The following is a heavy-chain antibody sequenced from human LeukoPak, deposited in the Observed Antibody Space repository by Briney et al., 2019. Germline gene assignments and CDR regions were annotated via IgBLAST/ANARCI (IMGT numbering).Heavy chain of an antibody. V-gene: IGHV3-21*01. Sequence: GGSLSLSCAASGFTFSSYSMNWVRQAPGKGLEWVSSISSSSSYIYYADSVKGRFTISRDNAKNSLYLQMNSLRAEDTAVYYCARERGRYSGSYPDYWGQGTLVTVSS. D-gene: IGHD1-26*01. CDR2: ISSSSSYI. CDR1: GFTFSSYS. CDR3: ARERGRYSGSYPDY. J-gene: IGHJ4*02.